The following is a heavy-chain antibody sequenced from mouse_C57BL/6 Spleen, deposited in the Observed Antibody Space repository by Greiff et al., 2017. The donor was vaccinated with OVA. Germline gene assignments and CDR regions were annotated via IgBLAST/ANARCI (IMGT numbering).Heavy chain of an antibody. Sequence: QVQLQQPGAEPVKPGASVKVSCKASGYTFTSYWMHWVKQRPGQGLEWIGRIHPSDSDTNYNQKFKGKATLTVDKSSSTAYMQLSSLTSEDSAVYYCARGSHYYGSSPYYFDYWGKGTTLTVSS. CDR2: IHPSDSDT. V-gene: IGHV1-74*01. D-gene: IGHD1-1*01. J-gene: IGHJ2*01. CDR3: ARGSHYYGSSPYYFDY. CDR1: GYTFTSYW.